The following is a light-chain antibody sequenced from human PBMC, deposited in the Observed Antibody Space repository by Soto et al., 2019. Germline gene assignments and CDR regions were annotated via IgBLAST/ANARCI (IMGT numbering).Light chain of an antibody. J-gene: IGKJ2*01. CDR2: GAS. CDR1: QSVSSSS. Sequence: EIVLTQSPGTLSLSPGERATLSCRASQSVSSSSLAWYQQKPGQAPRLLIYGASTRATGIPDTFSGSGSGTDFTLTISRLEPEDSAVYYCQQYGSSPPMYTFGQGTKLEMK. V-gene: IGKV3-20*01. CDR3: QQYGSSPPMYT.